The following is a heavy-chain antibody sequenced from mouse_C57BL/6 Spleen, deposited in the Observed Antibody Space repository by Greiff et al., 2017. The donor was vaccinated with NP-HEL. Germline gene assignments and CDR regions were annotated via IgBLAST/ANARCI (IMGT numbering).Heavy chain of an antibody. CDR1: GYSFTGYF. D-gene: IGHD1-1*01. CDR2: INPYNGDT. V-gene: IGHV1-20*01. CDR3: ARGIYYYGSSHYFDY. J-gene: IGHJ2*01. Sequence: VQLQQSGPELVKPGDSVKISCKASGYSFTGYFMNWVMQSHGKSLEWIGRINPYNGDTFYNQKFKGKATLTVDKSSSTAHMELRSLTSEDSAVYYCARGIYYYGSSHYFDYWGQGTTLTVSS.